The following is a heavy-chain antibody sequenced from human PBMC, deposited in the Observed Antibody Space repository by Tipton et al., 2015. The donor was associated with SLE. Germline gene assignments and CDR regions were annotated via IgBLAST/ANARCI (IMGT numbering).Heavy chain of an antibody. Sequence: QSGAEVKSPGASVKVSCKASGYTFTTYGISWVRQAPGQGLEWMGWINTYHDNSNYAQMLQGRVSMTTDTSTSTAYMELRSLRSDDTAVYYCARVESEYSGFYSGLDYWGQGTLVTVSS. CDR3: ARVESEYSGFYSGLDY. CDR1: GYTFTTYG. V-gene: IGHV1-18*01. CDR2: INTYHDNS. D-gene: IGHD3-22*01. J-gene: IGHJ4*02.